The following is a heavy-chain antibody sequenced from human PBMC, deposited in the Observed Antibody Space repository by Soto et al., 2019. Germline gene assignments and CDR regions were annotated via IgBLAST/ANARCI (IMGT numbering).Heavy chain of an antibody. CDR3: ARDPGTTRFDY. D-gene: IGHD1-1*01. V-gene: IGHV3-48*01. CDR2: SSSSGSSI. CDR1: GFTFSTYG. J-gene: IGHJ4*02. Sequence: EVQLVESGGGLVQPGGSLRLSCAASGFTFSTYGMNWVRQAPGKGLEWVSYSSSSGSSIYYADSVKGRFTISRDNAKNSLYLEMNSLRGEDTAVYYCARDPGTTRFDYWGQGTLVTVSS.